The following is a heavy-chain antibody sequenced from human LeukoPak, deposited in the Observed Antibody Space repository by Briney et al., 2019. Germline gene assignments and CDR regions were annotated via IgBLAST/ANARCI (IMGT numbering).Heavy chain of an antibody. Sequence: GGSLRLSCAASGFTFSSYAMHWVRQAPGKGLEWVSAISDSGGSTYYADSVKGRFTISRDNSKNTLYLQMNSLRAEDTAVYYCAKADLYDFWSGYGGVYFDYWGQGTLVTVSS. D-gene: IGHD3-3*01. CDR1: GFTFSSYA. J-gene: IGHJ4*02. CDR3: AKADLYDFWSGYGGVYFDY. CDR2: ISDSGGST. V-gene: IGHV3-23*01.